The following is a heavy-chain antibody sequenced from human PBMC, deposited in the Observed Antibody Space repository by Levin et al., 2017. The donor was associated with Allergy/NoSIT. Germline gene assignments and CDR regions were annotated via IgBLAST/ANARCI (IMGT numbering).Heavy chain of an antibody. CDR1: GFTFSSYW. CDR2: IKQDGSEK. CDR3: ARPLGARYFDWPSPPGSFDY. D-gene: IGHD3-9*01. V-gene: IGHV3-7*01. Sequence: PGGSLRLSCAASGFTFSSYWMSWVRQAPGKGLEWVANIKQDGSEKYYVDSVKGRFTISRDNAKNSLYLQMNSLRAEDTAVYYCARPLGARYFDWPSPPGSFDYWGQGTLVTVSS. J-gene: IGHJ4*02.